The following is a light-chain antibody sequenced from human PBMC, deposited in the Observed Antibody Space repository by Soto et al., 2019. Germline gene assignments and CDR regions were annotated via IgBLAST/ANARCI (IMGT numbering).Light chain of an antibody. CDR3: XXXXXXXXXX. CDR1: QSISRN. Sequence: DIQMTQSPSSLSASVGDRVTITCRASQSISRNLNWYQHKPGKAPKLLIYAASSLQNGVPSRFRGGGSGTEFTLSINSLQPXXXXXXXXXXXXXXXXXXXGXGTRLEIK. V-gene: IGKV1-39*01. J-gene: IGKJ5*01. CDR2: AAS.